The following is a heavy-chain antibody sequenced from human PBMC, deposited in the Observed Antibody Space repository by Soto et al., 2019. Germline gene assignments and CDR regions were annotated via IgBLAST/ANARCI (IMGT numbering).Heavy chain of an antibody. CDR3: ARHKPPYGSGSYYRADDAFDL. J-gene: IGHJ3*01. CDR1: GGSISSSSYY. D-gene: IGHD3-10*01. CDR2: IYYSGST. Sequence: QLQLQESGPGLVKPSETLSLTCTVSGGSISSSSYYWGWIRQPPGKGLEWIGSIYYSGSTYYNPSLKSRVAIALDTSTNQFSLMLSSVTAADTAVYYCARHKPPYGSGSYYRADDAFDLWGQGTMVTVSS. V-gene: IGHV4-39*01.